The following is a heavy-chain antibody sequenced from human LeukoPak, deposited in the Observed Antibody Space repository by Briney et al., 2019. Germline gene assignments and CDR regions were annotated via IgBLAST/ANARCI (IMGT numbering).Heavy chain of an antibody. J-gene: IGHJ4*02. D-gene: IGHD6-13*01. CDR2: MSSSGSMT. CDR3: ARETPRAAALDY. CDR1: GFSFSNYE. V-gene: IGHV3-48*03. Sequence: GGSLRLSCAASGFSFSNYEMNWVRQTPGKGLEWVSYMSSSGSMTWYADSVKGRFTISRDNAKNSLYLQMNSLRAEDTAVYYCARETPRAAALDYWGQGTLVTVSS.